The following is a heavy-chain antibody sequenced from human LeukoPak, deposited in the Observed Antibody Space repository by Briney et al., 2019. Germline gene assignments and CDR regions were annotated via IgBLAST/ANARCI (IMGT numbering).Heavy chain of an antibody. D-gene: IGHD6-13*01. Sequence: SETLSLTCTVSGGSISSYYWSWIRQPPGKGLEWIGYIYYSGSTNYSPSLKSRVTISLDTSKNQFSLKLTSVTAADTAVYYCSRATSSWCPFDYWGQGTLVTVSS. V-gene: IGHV4-59*01. J-gene: IGHJ4*02. CDR2: IYYSGST. CDR3: SRATSSWCPFDY. CDR1: GGSISSYY.